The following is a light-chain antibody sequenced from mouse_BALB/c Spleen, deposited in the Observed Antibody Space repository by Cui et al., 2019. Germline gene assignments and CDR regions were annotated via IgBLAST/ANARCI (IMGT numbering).Light chain of an antibody. CDR3: QQWSGYPFT. V-gene: IGKV4-58*01. CDR2: RTS. CDR1: SSVSSSY. J-gene: IGKJ4*01. Sequence: ENVLTQSPAIMAASLGQQVTMTCSASSSVSSSYLHWYQQKSGASPKPLIHRTSNLASGIPARFSGSGSGTSYSLTISSVEAEDDATYYCQQWSGYPFTFGSGTKVEIK.